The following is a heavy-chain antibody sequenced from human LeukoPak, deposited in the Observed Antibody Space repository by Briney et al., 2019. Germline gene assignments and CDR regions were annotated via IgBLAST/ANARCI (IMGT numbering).Heavy chain of an antibody. CDR2: IYYSGST. D-gene: IGHD1-1*01. J-gene: IGHJ4*02. CDR1: GGPISSYY. CDR3: ARDGKY. V-gene: IGHV4-59*01. Sequence: SETLSLTCTVSGGPISSYYWNWIRQPPGKGLEWIGYIYYSGSTNYNPSLKSRVTISVDTSKNQFSLKRSSVTAADTAVYYCARDGKYWGQGTLVSVSS.